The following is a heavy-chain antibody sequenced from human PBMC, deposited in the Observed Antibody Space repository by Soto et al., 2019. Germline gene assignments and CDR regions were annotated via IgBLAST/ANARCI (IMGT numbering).Heavy chain of an antibody. D-gene: IGHD6-13*01. CDR1: GGSFSGYY. J-gene: IGHJ6*02. Sequence: SETLSLTCAVYGGSFSGYYWSWIRQPPGKGLEWIGGINHSGSTNYNPSLKSRVTISVDTSKNQFSLKLSSVTAADTAVYYCARDTGYSSSWYYYYYGMDVWGQGTTVTVSS. CDR3: ARDTGYSSSWYYYYYGMDV. CDR2: INHSGST. V-gene: IGHV4-34*01.